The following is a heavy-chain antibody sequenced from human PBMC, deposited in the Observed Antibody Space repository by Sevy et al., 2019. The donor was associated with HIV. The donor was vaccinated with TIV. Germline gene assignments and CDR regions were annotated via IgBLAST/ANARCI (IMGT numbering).Heavy chain of an antibody. Sequence: ASVKVSCKASGLTFTSYYMHWVRQAPGQGLEWMGMMNPGGGGTSYAQKFQGRVTMTRDTSTSTVLMELSSLRSEDTAVYYCAAGPEIALWSPPVGHWGRGTLVTVSS. CDR2: MNPGGGGT. D-gene: IGHD5-18*01. CDR1: GLTFTSYY. V-gene: IGHV1-46*01. J-gene: IGHJ4*02. CDR3: AAGPEIALWSPPVGH.